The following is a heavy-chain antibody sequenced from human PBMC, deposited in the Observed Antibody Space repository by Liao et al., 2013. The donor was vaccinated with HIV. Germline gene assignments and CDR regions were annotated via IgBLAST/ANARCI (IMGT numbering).Heavy chain of an antibody. Sequence: QVQLQESGPGLVRPSRTLSLTCTVSGDSITSGSYYWSWIRQPAGKGLEWIGRIYTSGTTKYNPSLKSRVTISMDTPKNQFSLRLSSVTAADTAVYYCARDNGFWSGYYSPLFDYWGRGTLVTVSS. D-gene: IGHD3-3*01. J-gene: IGHJ4*02. CDR3: ARDNGFWSGYYSPLFDY. CDR2: IYTSGTT. V-gene: IGHV4-61*02. CDR1: GDSITSGSYY.